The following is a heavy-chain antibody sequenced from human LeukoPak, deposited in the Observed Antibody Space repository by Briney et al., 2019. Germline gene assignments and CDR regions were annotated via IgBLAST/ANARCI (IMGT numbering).Heavy chain of an antibody. J-gene: IGHJ3*02. D-gene: IGHD2-15*01. CDR2: IWYDGSNE. V-gene: IGHV3-33*01. Sequence: GGSLRLSCAASGFTFSSYAMHWVRQAPGKGLEWVAVIWYDGSNEYYADSVTGRFTISRDSSKNTLFLQMNSLRAEDTAVYFCAREADCSGGSCYRGAFDIWGQGTMVTVSS. CDR3: AREADCSGGSCYRGAFDI. CDR1: GFTFSSYA.